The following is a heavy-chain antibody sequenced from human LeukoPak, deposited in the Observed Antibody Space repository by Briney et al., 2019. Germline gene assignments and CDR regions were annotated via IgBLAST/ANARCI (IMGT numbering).Heavy chain of an antibody. Sequence: GGSLRLSCAASGFTFSDSAIHWVRQASGQGLEWVGHIRSKRNSYATLYAASVTGRFTISRHDSRNTAYLQMNSLQIEDTAVYFCARAQAVTGDAFDIWGQGTMVTVSS. CDR2: IRSKRNSYAT. D-gene: IGHD2-21*02. V-gene: IGHV3-73*01. J-gene: IGHJ3*02. CDR3: ARAQAVTGDAFDI. CDR1: GFTFSDSA.